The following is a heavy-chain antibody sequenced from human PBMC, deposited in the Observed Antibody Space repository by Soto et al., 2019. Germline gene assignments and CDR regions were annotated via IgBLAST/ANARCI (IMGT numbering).Heavy chain of an antibody. Sequence: GESLKISCKGSGYSFTSYWIGWVRQMPGKGLEWMANIFPGDSDTLYSPSFQGQVTISADRSISTAYLQWSRLRASDTAMYYCATRILQSSMVSLDIWGKGTMVTVSS. D-gene: IGHD1-26*01. CDR3: ATRILQSSMVSLDI. CDR2: IFPGDSDT. J-gene: IGHJ3*02. V-gene: IGHV5-51*01. CDR1: GYSFTSYW.